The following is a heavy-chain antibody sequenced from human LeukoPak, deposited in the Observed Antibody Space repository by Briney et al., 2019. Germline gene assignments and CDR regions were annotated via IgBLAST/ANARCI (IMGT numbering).Heavy chain of an antibody. V-gene: IGHV4-39*01. CDR2: IYYSGST. D-gene: IGHD6-19*01. CDR1: GGSISSSSYY. Sequence: KPSETLSLTCTVSGGSISSSSYYWGWIRQPPGKGLEWIGSIYYSGSTYYNPSLKSRVTISVDTSKNQFSLKLSSVTAADTAVYYCARLPDSSGWSNWFDPWGQGTLVTVSS. J-gene: IGHJ5*02. CDR3: ARLPDSSGWSNWFDP.